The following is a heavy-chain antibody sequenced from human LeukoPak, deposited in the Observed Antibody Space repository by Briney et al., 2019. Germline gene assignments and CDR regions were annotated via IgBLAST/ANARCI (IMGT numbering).Heavy chain of an antibody. Sequence: GGSLRLSCAASGFTFSSYGMHWVRQAPGKGLEWVAFIRYDGSNKYYADPVKGRFTISRDNSKNTLYLQMNSLRAEDTAVYYCAKDRDIVVVPAAKDAFDIWGQGTMVTVSS. D-gene: IGHD2-2*01. CDR3: AKDRDIVVVPAAKDAFDI. CDR1: GFTFSSYG. CDR2: IRYDGSNK. J-gene: IGHJ3*02. V-gene: IGHV3-30*02.